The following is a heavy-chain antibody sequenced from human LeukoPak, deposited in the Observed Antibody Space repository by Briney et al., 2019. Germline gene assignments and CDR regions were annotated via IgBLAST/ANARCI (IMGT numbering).Heavy chain of an antibody. CDR1: GFPLRNYG. CDR2: ISGSGGST. CDR3: AKQPMVRGITFDY. J-gene: IGHJ4*02. V-gene: IGHV3-23*01. D-gene: IGHD3-10*01. Sequence: GGSLRLSCAASGFPLRNYGMSWVRQAPGKGLEWVSAISGSGGSTYYADSVKGRFTISRDNSKNTLYLQMNSLRAEDTAVYYCAKQPMVRGITFDYWGQGTLVTVSS.